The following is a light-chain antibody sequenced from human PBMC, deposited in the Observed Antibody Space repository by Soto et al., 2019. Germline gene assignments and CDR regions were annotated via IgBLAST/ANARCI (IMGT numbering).Light chain of an antibody. CDR2: GAS. CDR1: QSVSNS. CDR3: QQYGSSPGVT. J-gene: IGKJ5*01. Sequence: EIVLTQSPATLSLSPGERAILSCRSSQSVSNSLAWYQHKPGQAPRLLIYGASSRATGIPDRFSGSGSGTDFTLTISRLEPEDFAVYYCQQYGSSPGVTFGQGTRLEIK. V-gene: IGKV3-20*01.